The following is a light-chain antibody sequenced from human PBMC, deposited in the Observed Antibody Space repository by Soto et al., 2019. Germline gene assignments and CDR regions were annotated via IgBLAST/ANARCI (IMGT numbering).Light chain of an antibody. CDR2: DVS. J-gene: IGLJ1*01. V-gene: IGLV2-14*01. Sequence: QSVLTQPASVSGSPGQSITISCTGTSSDVGGYNYVSWYQQHPGKAPKLMIYDVSNRPSGVSNRFSGSKSGNTASLTISGLQAEDEADYYCSSYTCPRVFGTGTMVTVL. CDR1: SSDVGGYNY. CDR3: SSYTCPRV.